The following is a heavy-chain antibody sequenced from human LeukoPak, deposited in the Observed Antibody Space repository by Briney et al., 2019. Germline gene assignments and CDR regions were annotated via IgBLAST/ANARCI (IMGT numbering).Heavy chain of an antibody. Sequence: SETLSLTCTVSGASISSSFWSWIRQSPGKGLEWIAYIYYTGSTQYNHSLKSRLTISLDTSKNQFSLRLSSVTAADTAIYYCARRLTVSATNWFDPWGQGTLVTVSS. V-gene: IGHV4-59*01. CDR1: GASISSSF. J-gene: IGHJ5*02. CDR3: ARRLTVSATNWFDP. CDR2: IYYTGST. D-gene: IGHD5/OR15-5a*01.